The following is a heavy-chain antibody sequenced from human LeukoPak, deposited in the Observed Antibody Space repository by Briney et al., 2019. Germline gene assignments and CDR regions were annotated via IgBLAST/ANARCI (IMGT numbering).Heavy chain of an antibody. V-gene: IGHV3-53*01. CDR2: IYSGGST. Sequence: GGSLRLSCAASGFTVSSNYMSWVRQAPGKGLEWVSVIYSGGSTYYADSVKGRFTISRDNSKNTLYLQMNSLRAEDTAVYYCARHNDILTGYPFDYWGQGTLVTVSS. D-gene: IGHD3-9*01. CDR3: ARHNDILTGYPFDY. J-gene: IGHJ4*02. CDR1: GFTVSSNY.